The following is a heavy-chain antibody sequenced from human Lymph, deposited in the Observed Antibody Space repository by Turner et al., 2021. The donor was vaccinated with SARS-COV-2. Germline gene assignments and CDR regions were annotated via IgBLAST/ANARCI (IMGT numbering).Heavy chain of an antibody. V-gene: IGHV1-69*10. CDR2: IIPILAIA. D-gene: IGHD2-2*01. Sequence: QVQLVQSGAEVKKPGSSVKVSCKASGGTFSSYAITWVRQAPGQGREWMGGIIPILAIANYAQKCQGRVTITADKSTSTAYMELSSLSSEDTSVYYCARDSPYCSSTSCYDPWGQGTLVTVSS. J-gene: IGHJ5*02. CDR1: GGTFSSYA. CDR3: ARDSPYCSSTSCYDP.